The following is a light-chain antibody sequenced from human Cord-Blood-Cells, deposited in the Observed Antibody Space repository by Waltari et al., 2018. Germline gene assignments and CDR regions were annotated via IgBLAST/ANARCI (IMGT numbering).Light chain of an antibody. Sequence: DIPMTQSPSPLSASVGDRVTITCRASQIISSYLNWYQQKPGKAPKLLIYAASSLQSGVPSMFSGSGSGTDFTLTISSLQPEDFATYYCQQSYSTSWTFGQVTKVEIK. CDR3: QQSYSTSWT. CDR2: AAS. J-gene: IGKJ1*01. V-gene: IGKV1-39*01. CDR1: QIISSY.